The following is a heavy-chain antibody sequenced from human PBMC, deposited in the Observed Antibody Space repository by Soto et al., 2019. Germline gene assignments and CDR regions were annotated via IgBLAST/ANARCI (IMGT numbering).Heavy chain of an antibody. J-gene: IGHJ4*02. V-gene: IGHV4-4*02. Sequence: XVTLFLTCAVAGCSFTSNNWWTWVRQPPGQGLEWIGEIYRTGSTNYNPSLKSRVTISLDKSENQFSLKVTSLTAADSAVYYCASRDPGTSVDYWGQGTLVTVSS. CDR3: ASRDPGTSVDY. CDR1: GCSFTSNNW. CDR2: IYRTGST. D-gene: IGHD1-7*01.